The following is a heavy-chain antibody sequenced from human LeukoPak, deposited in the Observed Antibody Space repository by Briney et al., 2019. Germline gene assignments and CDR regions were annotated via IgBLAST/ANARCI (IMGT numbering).Heavy chain of an antibody. V-gene: IGHV5-51*01. D-gene: IGHD4-17*01. CDR1: GYTFTTYW. J-gene: IGHJ6*04. Sequence: KVSCKASGYTFTTYWIGWVRQMPGKGLEWMGIIYPDDSNIRYSPSFQGQVTISVDKSISTAYLQWSSLRASDTAMYYCARREDNGAMDVWGKGTTVTISS. CDR3: ARREDNGAMDV. CDR2: IYPDDSNI.